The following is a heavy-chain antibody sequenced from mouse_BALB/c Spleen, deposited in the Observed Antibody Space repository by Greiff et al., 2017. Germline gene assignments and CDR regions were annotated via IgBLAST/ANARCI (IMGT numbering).Heavy chain of an antibody. CDR2: ISYSGST. CDR3: ARGEGYYFDY. J-gene: IGHJ2*01. V-gene: IGHV3-2*02. CDR1: GYSITSDYA. Sequence: EVQGVESGPGLVKPSQSLSLTCTVTGYSITSDYAWNWIRQFPGNKLEWMGYISYSGSTSYNPSLKSRISITRDTSKNQFFLQLNSVTTEDTATYYCARGEGYYFDYWGQGTTLTVSS.